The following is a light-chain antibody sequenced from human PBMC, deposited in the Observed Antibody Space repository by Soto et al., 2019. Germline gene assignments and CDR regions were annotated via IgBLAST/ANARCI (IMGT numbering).Light chain of an antibody. V-gene: IGKV3-11*01. CDR2: DAS. J-gene: IGKJ1*01. CDR1: QSVRSK. CDR3: QQRSNWPRT. Sequence: EIVMTQSPATLSVSPGERATLSCRASQSVRSKLAWYQQKPGQAPRLLIYDASNRATGIPARFSGSGSGTDFTLTISSLEPEDFAVYYCQQRSNWPRTFGQGTKVDIK.